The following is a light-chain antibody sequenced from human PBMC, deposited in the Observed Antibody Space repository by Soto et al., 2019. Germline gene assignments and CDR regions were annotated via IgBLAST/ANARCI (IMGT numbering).Light chain of an antibody. Sequence: DIQMTQSPSTLSASVGDRVTITCRASQSISSWLAWYQQKPGKAPKHLIYKASSLESGVPSRFSGSGSGTEFTLTISSLQPDDFATYYCQQYNSSPFGQGTKVDIK. CDR3: QQYNSSP. CDR2: KAS. CDR1: QSISSW. J-gene: IGKJ1*01. V-gene: IGKV1-5*03.